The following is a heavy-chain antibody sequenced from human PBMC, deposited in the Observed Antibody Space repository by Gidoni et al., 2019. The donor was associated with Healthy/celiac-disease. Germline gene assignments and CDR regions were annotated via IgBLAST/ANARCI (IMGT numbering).Heavy chain of an antibody. CDR2: IYTSGST. D-gene: IGHD6-13*01. CDR3: ARDVYSSSWETWFDP. V-gene: IGHV4-4*07. J-gene: IGHJ5*02. CDR1: GGSISSYY. Sequence: QVQLQESGPGLVKPSETLSLTCTVSGGSISSYYWSWIRQPAGKGLEWIGRIYTSGSTNYNPSLKSRVTMSVDTSKNQFSLKLSSVTAADTAVYYCARDVYSSSWETWFDPWAREPWSPSPQ.